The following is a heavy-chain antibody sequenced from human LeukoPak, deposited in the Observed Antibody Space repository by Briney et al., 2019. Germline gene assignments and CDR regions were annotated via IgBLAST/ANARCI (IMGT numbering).Heavy chain of an antibody. V-gene: IGHV3-21*01. CDR3: ARGGHYYDSSGYYHSPYGMDV. CDR1: GFTFSSYS. CDR2: ISSSSSYI. D-gene: IGHD3-22*01. Sequence: GSLRLSCAASGFTFSSYSMNWVRPAPGKGLEWVSSISSSSSYIYYADSVKGRFTISRDNAKNSLYLQMNSLRAEDTAVYYCARGGHYYDSSGYYHSPYGMDVWGQGTTVTVSS. J-gene: IGHJ6*02.